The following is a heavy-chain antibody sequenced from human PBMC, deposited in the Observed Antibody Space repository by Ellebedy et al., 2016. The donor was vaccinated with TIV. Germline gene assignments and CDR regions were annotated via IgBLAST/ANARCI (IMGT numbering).Heavy chain of an antibody. J-gene: IGHJ6*02. Sequence: GESLKISCAASGFTFTTYSMNWVRQAPEKGLEWVSSISSSNSYINYADSVKGRFTISRDNANSSLFLEMNSLRAEDTAVYYCARGVGSGWYRHYYGMDVWGQGTTVTVSS. D-gene: IGHD6-19*01. V-gene: IGHV3-21*01. CDR1: GFTFTTYS. CDR2: ISSSNSYI. CDR3: ARGVGSGWYRHYYGMDV.